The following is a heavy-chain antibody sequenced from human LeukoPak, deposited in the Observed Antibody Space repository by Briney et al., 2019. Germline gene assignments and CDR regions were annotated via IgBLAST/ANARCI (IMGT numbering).Heavy chain of an antibody. Sequence: PGGSLRLSCAASGFTFSSYSMNWVRQAPGKGLEWISYISTTSVMYYADSVKGRFTISRDNAKNSLYLQMNSLRAEDTAVYYCAKNDWSSSFYFDYWGQGTLVTVSS. V-gene: IGHV3-48*04. CDR1: GFTFSSYS. CDR3: AKNDWSSSFYFDY. J-gene: IGHJ4*02. D-gene: IGHD3-9*01. CDR2: ISTTSVM.